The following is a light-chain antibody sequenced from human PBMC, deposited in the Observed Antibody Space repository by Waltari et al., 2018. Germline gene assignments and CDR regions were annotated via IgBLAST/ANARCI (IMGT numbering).Light chain of an antibody. J-gene: IGLJ3*02. CDR2: DVN. V-gene: IGLV2-14*03. CDR3: SSFTRTNSWV. Sequence: HSALAQPASVSGSPGQSTTIPFTGTSSAVGGYNYVSWYQQHPAKAPRLMLYDVNNRPSGVSNRFSGSKSGNTASLTISGLQAEDEADYYCSSFTRTNSWVFGGGTKLTVL. CDR1: SSAVGGYNY.